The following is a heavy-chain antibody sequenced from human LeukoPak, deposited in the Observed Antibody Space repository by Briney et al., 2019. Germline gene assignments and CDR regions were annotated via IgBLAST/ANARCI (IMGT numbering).Heavy chain of an antibody. J-gene: IGHJ4*02. V-gene: IGHV1-69*06. CDR1: GYTFTSYD. Sequence: ASVKVSCKASGYTFTSYDINWVRQATGQGLEWMGGIIPKFGTAHYAQKFQGRVSITADTSTRTLYLELSSLRSEDTAIYYCGSWAGSASEDFWSGPLDYWGQGTLVTVSS. CDR2: IIPKFGTA. D-gene: IGHD3-3*01. CDR3: GSWAGSASEDFWSGPLDY.